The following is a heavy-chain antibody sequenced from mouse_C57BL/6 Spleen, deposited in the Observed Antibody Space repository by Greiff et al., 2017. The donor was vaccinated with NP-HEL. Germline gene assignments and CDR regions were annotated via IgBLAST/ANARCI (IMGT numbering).Heavy chain of an antibody. CDR1: GYTFTTYP. V-gene: IGHV1-47*01. CDR3: ARSYYYGSRGWYFDV. CDR2: FHPYNDDT. D-gene: IGHD1-1*01. Sequence: VQLQESGAELVKPGASVKMSCKASGYTFTTYPIEWMKQNHGKSLEWIGNFHPYNDDTKYNEKFKGKATLTVEKSSSTVYLELSRLTSDDSAVYYCARSYYYGSRGWYFDVWGTGTTVTVSS. J-gene: IGHJ1*03.